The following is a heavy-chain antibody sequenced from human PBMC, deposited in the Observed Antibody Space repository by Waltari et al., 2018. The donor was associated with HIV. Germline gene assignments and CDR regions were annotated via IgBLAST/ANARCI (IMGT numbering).Heavy chain of an antibody. CDR1: GGPIIDDY. CDR3: ARENRSFFDL. J-gene: IGHJ2*01. CDR2: IYYSGST. V-gene: IGHV4-59*01. D-gene: IGHD3-10*01. Sequence: QMQLQEWGPGLVRPSETLSLTCTVSGGPIIDDYWNGIRQTPGKGLEWLGYIYYSGSTTYNPSLKSRVTISIDTSNNQFSLKLKSVTAADTAVYFCARENRSFFDLWGRGTLVTVSS.